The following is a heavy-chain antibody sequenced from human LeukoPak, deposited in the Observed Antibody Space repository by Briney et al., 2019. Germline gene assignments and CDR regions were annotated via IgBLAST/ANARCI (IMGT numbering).Heavy chain of an antibody. Sequence: GASVKVSCKASGGTFSSYAISWVRLAPGQGLEWMGGIIPTFGTSNYAQKFQGRATLTRATSTGTVYMELSSLGSEDTAVYYCASVYKHGMDVWGQGTTVIVSS. J-gene: IGHJ6*02. D-gene: IGHD5-24*01. CDR2: IIPTFGTS. CDR3: ASVYKHGMDV. CDR1: GGTFSSYA. V-gene: IGHV1-69*05.